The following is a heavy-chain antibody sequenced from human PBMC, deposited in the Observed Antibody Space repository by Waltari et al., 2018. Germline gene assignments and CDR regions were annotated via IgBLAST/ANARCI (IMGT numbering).Heavy chain of an antibody. J-gene: IGHJ3*02. D-gene: IGHD6-13*01. CDR3: ARDGEWGIAAAGTRDAFDI. Sequence: QVQLVQSGAEVKKPGSSVKVSCKASGGTFSSYAISWVRQAPGQGLEWMGGIIPIFGTANYAQKFQGRVTITTDESTSTAYMELSSLRSEDTAVYYCARDGEWGIAAAGTRDAFDIWGQGTMVTVSS. CDR2: IIPIFGTA. V-gene: IGHV1-69*05. CDR1: GGTFSSYA.